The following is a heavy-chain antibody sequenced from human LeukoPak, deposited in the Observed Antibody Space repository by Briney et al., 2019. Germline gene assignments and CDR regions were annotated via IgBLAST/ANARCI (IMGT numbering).Heavy chain of an antibody. CDR2: MNPNSGNT. D-gene: IGHD3-16*01. CDR3: ARTGGLGEAFDY. Sequence: ASVKVSCKASGYTFTSYDINWVRQATGQGLEWMGWMNPNSGNTGYAQKFQGRVTMTRNTSISTAYMELSSLRSEDTAVYYRARTGGLGEAFDYWGQGTLVTVSS. CDR1: GYTFTSYD. V-gene: IGHV1-8*01. J-gene: IGHJ4*02.